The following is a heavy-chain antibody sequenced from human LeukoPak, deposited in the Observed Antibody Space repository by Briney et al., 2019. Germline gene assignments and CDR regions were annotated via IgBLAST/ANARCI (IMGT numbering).Heavy chain of an antibody. CDR2: INHSGST. Sequence: SETLSLTCAVCGGSFSGYYWSWIRQPPGRGLEWIGEINHSGSTNYNPSLKSRVTISVDTSKNQFSLKLSSVTAADTAVYYCARGGYYYDSSGYYADYYYYYGMDVWGQGTTVTVSS. V-gene: IGHV4-34*01. D-gene: IGHD3-22*01. CDR1: GGSFSGYY. J-gene: IGHJ6*02. CDR3: ARGGYYYDSSGYYADYYYYYGMDV.